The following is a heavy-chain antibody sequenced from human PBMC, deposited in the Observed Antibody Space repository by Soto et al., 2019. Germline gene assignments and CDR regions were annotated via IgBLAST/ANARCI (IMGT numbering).Heavy chain of an antibody. CDR1: GFTFSSYA. J-gene: IGHJ4*02. CDR3: AKDFGAAAAGPRPFDY. D-gene: IGHD6-13*01. V-gene: IGHV3-23*01. Sequence: EVQLLESGGGLVQPGGSLRLSCAASGFTFSSYAMSWVRQAPGKGLEWVSAISGSGGSTYYADSVKARFTISRDNSKNTLYLQMNSLRAEDTAVYYCAKDFGAAAAGPRPFDYWGQGTLGTVSS. CDR2: ISGSGGST.